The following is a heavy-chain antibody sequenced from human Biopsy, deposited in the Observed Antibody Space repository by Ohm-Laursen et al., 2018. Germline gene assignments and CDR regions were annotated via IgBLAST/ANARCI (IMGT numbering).Heavy chain of an antibody. CDR3: AKGSVGNSGSLDI. J-gene: IGHJ3*02. Sequence: SLRLSCTASVFTFSSYTMNWVRQAPGKGLEWVSAIPVSADTTYYADSVMGRFTVSRDNSQNTLYLQMNNLRAEDTAIYYCAKGSVGNSGSLDIWGHGTMVTVSS. D-gene: IGHD1-1*01. CDR2: IPVSADTT. V-gene: IGHV3-23*01. CDR1: VFTFSSYT.